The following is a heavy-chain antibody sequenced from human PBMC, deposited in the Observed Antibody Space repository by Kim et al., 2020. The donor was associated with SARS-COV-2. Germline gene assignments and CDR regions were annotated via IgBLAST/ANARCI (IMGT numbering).Heavy chain of an antibody. CDR3: ARDTTFLRGYSGYFDY. V-gene: IGHV4-31*03. D-gene: IGHD5-12*01. J-gene: IGHJ4*02. CDR1: GGSISSGGYY. CDR2: IYYSGST. Sequence: SETLSLTCTVSGGSISSGGYYWSWIRQHPGKGLEWIGYIYYSGSTYYNPSLKSRVTISVDTSKNQFSLKLSSVTAADTAVYYCARDTTFLRGYSGYFDYWGQGTLVTVSS.